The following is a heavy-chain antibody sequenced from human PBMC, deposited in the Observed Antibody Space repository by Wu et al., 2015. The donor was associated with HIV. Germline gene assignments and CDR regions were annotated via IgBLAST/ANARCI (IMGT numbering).Heavy chain of an antibody. J-gene: IGHJ4*02. CDR3: ARDRVDGDYVRPYYFDY. CDR2: ISAYNGNT. D-gene: IGHD4-17*01. V-gene: IGHV1-18*01. CDR1: GYTFTSYG. Sequence: QVQLVQSGAEVKKPGASVKVSCKASGYTFTSYGISWVRQAPGQGLEWMGWISAYNGNTNYAQKLQGRVTMTTDTSTSTAYVELRSLRSDDTAVYYCARDRVDGDYVRPYYFDYWGQGTLVTVSS.